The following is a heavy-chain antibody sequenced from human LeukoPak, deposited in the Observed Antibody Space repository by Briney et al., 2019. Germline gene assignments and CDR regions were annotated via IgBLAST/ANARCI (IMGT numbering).Heavy chain of an antibody. CDR1: GFTFSSYS. D-gene: IGHD6-19*01. CDR3: ARLAVAGTFDY. J-gene: IGHJ4*02. Sequence: GGSLRLSCAASGFTFSSYSMNWVRQAPGKGLEWVSSISSSSSYIYYADSVKGGFTISRDNAKNSLYLQMNSLRAEDTAVYYCARLAVAGTFDYWGQGTLVTVSS. CDR2: ISSSSSYI. V-gene: IGHV3-21*01.